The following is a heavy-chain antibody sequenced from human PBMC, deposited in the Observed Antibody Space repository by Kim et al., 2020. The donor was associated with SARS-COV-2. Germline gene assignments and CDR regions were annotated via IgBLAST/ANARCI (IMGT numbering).Heavy chain of an antibody. J-gene: IGHJ6*02. V-gene: IGHV1-69*06. Sequence: SVKVSCKASGGTFSSYAISWVRQAPGQGLEWMGGIIPIFGTANYAQKFQGRVTITADKSTSTAYMELSSLRSEDTAVYYCASNLVVITYYYYYYGMDVWGQGTTVTVSS. CDR1: GGTFSSYA. CDR3: ASNLVVITYYYYYYGMDV. D-gene: IGHD3-22*01. CDR2: IIPIFGTA.